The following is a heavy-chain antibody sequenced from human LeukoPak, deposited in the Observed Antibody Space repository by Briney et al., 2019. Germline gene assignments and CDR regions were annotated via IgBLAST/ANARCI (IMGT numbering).Heavy chain of an antibody. CDR3: ARYGSSSIYYYYGMDV. D-gene: IGHD6-6*01. V-gene: IGHV3-48*03. Sequence: PGGSLRLSCAASGFTFSSYEMNWVRQAPGKGLEWVSYISSSGSTIYYADSVKGRFTISRVNAKNSLYLQMNSLRAEDTAVYYCARYGSSSIYYYYGMDVWGQGTTVTVSS. J-gene: IGHJ6*02. CDR1: GFTFSSYE. CDR2: ISSSGSTI.